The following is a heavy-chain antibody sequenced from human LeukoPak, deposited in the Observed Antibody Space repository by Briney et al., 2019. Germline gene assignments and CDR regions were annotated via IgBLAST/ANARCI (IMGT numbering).Heavy chain of an antibody. CDR3: ARGPPNWGYDY. J-gene: IGHJ4*02. CDR1: GYTFTSYD. Sequence: GASVKVSCKAYGYTFTSYDFNRVRQATGQRPEWMGWMSPNSGDTGYAQKFQDRVTMTRNTSISTAYMELSSLRSDDTAVYYCARGPPNWGYDYWGPGTLVTVSS. V-gene: IGHV1-8*01. CDR2: MSPNSGDT. D-gene: IGHD7-27*01.